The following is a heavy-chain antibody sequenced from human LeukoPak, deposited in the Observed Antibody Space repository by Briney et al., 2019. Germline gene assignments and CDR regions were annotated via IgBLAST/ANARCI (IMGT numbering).Heavy chain of an antibody. CDR3: GKNRYSGSLSPFDI. D-gene: IGHD1-26*01. V-gene: IGHV3-23*01. J-gene: IGHJ3*02. Sequence: GGPLRLSCAASKFAFSSYAMSWVRQAPGKGLEWVSAISGGGGNTYYADSVKGRFTISRDNSKNTLYLQMNSLRAEDTAVYYCGKNRYSGSLSPFDIWGQGTMVTVSS. CDR1: KFAFSSYA. CDR2: ISGGGGNT.